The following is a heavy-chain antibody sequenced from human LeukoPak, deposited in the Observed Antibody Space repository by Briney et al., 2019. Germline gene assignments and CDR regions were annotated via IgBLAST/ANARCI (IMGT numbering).Heavy chain of an antibody. CDR1: GYTFTGCY. J-gene: IGHJ4*02. D-gene: IGHD2-2*01. Sequence: ASVKVSCKASGYTFTGCYMHWVRQAPGQGLEWMGWINPNSGGTNYAQKFQGRVTMTRDTSISTAYMELSRLRSDDTAVYYCARPRKYQLLLFDYWGQGTLVTVSS. CDR2: INPNSGGT. CDR3: ARPRKYQLLLFDY. V-gene: IGHV1-2*02.